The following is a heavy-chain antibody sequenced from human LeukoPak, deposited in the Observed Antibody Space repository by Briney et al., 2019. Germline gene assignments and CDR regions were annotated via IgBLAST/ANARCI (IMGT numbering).Heavy chain of an antibody. CDR3: ARDSGSYTI. D-gene: IGHD3-10*01. CDR1: GFTFSSYA. J-gene: IGHJ3*02. CDR2: ISDSGGST. V-gene: IGHV3-23*01. Sequence: GGSLRLSCAASGFTFSSYAMSWVRQAPGKGLEWVSAISDSGGSTYYADSVKGRFTISRDNAKNLLFLQMNSLRAEDTAVYYCARDSGSYTIWGQGTMVTVSS.